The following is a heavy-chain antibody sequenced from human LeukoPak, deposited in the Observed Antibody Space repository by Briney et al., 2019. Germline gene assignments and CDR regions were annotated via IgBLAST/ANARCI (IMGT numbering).Heavy chain of an antibody. V-gene: IGHV3-23*01. Sequence: PGGSLRLSCAASGFTFSSYAMSWVREAPARGLEWVSSLRGNGDTFYADSVKGRFTLSRDDSRNTVYLQLNNLRVEDTAVYYCAKASLVSDAHAVLWGQGTGVTLLS. CDR3: AKASLVSDAHAVL. J-gene: IGHJ4*02. CDR1: GFTFSSYA. D-gene: IGHD3-3*02. CDR2: LRGNGDT.